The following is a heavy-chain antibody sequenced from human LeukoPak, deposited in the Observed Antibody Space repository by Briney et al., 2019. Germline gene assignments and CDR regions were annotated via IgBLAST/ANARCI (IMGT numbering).Heavy chain of an antibody. CDR1: GFTFSSYE. D-gene: IGHD6-13*01. CDR2: ISSSGSTI. CDR3: ARRGGYSSSWYGENYYYYYYMDV. Sequence: GGSLRLSCAASGFTFSSYEMNWVRQAPGKGLEWVSYISSSGSTIYYADSVKGRFTISRDNAKNSLYLQMNSLRAEDTAVYYCARRGGYSSSWYGENYYYYYYMDVWGKGTTVTISS. V-gene: IGHV3-48*03. J-gene: IGHJ6*03.